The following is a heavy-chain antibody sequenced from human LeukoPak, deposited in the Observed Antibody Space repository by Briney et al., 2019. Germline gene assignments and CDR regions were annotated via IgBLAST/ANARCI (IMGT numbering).Heavy chain of an antibody. J-gene: IGHJ5*02. CDR1: GFTHSDYY. Sequence: GGSLRLSCAASGFTHSDYYMSWIRQAPGKGLEWVSYSSSSGSTIYYADSVKGRFTISRDNAKNSLYLQMNSLRAEDTAVYYCARLGCSSTSCYRDFDPWGQGTLVTVSS. D-gene: IGHD2-2*02. CDR2: SSSSGSTI. V-gene: IGHV3-11*01. CDR3: ARLGCSSTSCYRDFDP.